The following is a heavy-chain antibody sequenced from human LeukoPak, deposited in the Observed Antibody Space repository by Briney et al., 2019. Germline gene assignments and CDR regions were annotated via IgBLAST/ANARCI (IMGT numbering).Heavy chain of an antibody. Sequence: GGSLRLSCAASGFTFSSYAMSWVRQAPGKGLEWVGFIRSKAYGGTTENAASVKGRFTISRDDSKSIAYLQMNSLKTEDTAVYYCARGGVYCSSVSCSVDYWGQGILVTVSS. D-gene: IGHD2-2*01. V-gene: IGHV3-49*04. CDR1: GFTFSSYA. CDR2: IRSKAYGGTT. J-gene: IGHJ4*02. CDR3: ARGGVYCSSVSCSVDY.